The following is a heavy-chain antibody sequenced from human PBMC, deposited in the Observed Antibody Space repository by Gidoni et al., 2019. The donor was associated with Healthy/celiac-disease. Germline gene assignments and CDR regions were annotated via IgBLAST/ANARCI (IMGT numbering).Heavy chain of an antibody. Sequence: QVQLVESGGGVVQPGRSLRLSCAASGSPFRSYAMHWVRQAPGKGPEWVAGISYDGSNKYYADSVKGRFTISRDNSKNTLYLQMNSLRAEDTAVYYCASPGDGEGSSWFDPWGQGTLVTVSS. D-gene: IGHD6-13*01. J-gene: IGHJ5*02. CDR3: ASPGDGEGSSWFDP. CDR2: ISYDGSNK. V-gene: IGHV3-30-3*01. CDR1: GSPFRSYA.